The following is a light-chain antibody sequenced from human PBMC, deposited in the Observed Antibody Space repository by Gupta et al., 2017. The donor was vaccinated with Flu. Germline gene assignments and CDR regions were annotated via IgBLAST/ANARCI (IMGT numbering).Light chain of an antibody. CDR2: EVS. Sequence: QSALPQPASLSGSPGPSITLSCTATSSDVGGYSYVSWYQQHPGKAPKLMIYEVSNRPSGVSNRFSGSKSGNTASLTISGLQAEDEADYYCSSYTSSSTLVFGTGTKVTVL. V-gene: IGLV2-14*01. J-gene: IGLJ1*01. CDR1: SSDVGGYSY. CDR3: SSYTSSSTLV.